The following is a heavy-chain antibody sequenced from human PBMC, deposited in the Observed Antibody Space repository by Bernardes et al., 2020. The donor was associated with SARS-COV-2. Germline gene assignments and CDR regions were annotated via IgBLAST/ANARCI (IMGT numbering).Heavy chain of an antibody. Sequence: SEPLSLTCTVSGGSISSSSYYWGWLRQPPGKGLEWIGSIYYSGSTYYNPSLKSRVTISVDTSKNQFSLKLSSVTAADTAVYYCARHEGAPAGTLDYWGQGTLVTVSS. CDR2: IYYSGST. D-gene: IGHD6-13*01. CDR1: GGSISSSSYY. V-gene: IGHV4-39*01. CDR3: ARHEGAPAGTLDY. J-gene: IGHJ4*02.